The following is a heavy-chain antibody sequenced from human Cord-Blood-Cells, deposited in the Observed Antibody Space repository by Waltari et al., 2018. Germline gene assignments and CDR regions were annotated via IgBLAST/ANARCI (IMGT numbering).Heavy chain of an antibody. V-gene: IGHV1-69*09. D-gene: IGHD3-3*01. J-gene: IGHJ4*02. CDR2: SIPIRGIE. Sequence: QVQLVQSGADVKKPGSSVKVSCKASGGTYSSYAISWVRQAAGQGLEWMGRSIPIRGIENYAQKFQGSGTITADKSTRTAYMELSSRRSEDTAVYYCARGARLEWLLFDYWGQGTLVTVSS. CDR3: ARGARLEWLLFDY. CDR1: GGTYSSYA.